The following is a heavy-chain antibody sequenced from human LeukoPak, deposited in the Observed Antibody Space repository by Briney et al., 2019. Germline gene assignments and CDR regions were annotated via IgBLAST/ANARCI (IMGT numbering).Heavy chain of an antibody. V-gene: IGHV3-23*01. CDR2: ISGSGGST. D-gene: IGHD6-19*01. CDR1: GFTFSSYA. J-gene: IGHJ4*02. Sequence: PGGSLRLSCAASGFTFSSYAMSWVCQAPGKGLEWVSAISGSGGSTYYADSVKGRFTISRDNSKNTLYLQMNSLRAEDTAVYYCANDRAAVAGLDYWGQGTLVTVSS. CDR3: ANDRAAVAGLDY.